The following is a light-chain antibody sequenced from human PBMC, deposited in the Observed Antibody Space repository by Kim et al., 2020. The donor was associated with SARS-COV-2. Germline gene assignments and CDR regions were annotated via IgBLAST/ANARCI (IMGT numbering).Light chain of an antibody. CDR2: LNSDGSH. CDR1: SGHSSYA. V-gene: IGLV4-69*01. J-gene: IGLJ3*02. CDR3: QTWGTGIHWV. Sequence: QPVLTQSPSASASLGASVKLTCTLSSGHSSYAIAWHQQQPEKGPRYLMKLNSDGSHSKGDGIPDRFSGSSSGAERYLTISSLQSEDVADYYCQTWGTGIHWVFGGGTKLTVL.